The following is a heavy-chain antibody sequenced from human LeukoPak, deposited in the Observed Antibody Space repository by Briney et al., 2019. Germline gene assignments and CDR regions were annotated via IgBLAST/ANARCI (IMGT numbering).Heavy chain of an antibody. Sequence: SETRSLTCAVYGGSFSGYYWSWIRQPPGKGLEWIGEINHSGSTNYNPSLKSRVTISVDTSKNQFSLKLSSVTAADTAVYYCARVKGGYDSIPPWGQGTLVTVSS. CDR3: ARVKGGYDSIPP. D-gene: IGHD3-22*01. CDR2: INHSGST. CDR1: GGSFSGYY. J-gene: IGHJ5*02. V-gene: IGHV4-34*01.